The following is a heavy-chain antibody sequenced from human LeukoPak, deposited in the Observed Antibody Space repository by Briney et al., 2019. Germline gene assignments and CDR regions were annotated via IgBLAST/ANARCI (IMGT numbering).Heavy chain of an antibody. Sequence: PSETLSLTCTVSGDSISSSSYYWGWIRQPPGKGLEWIGSIYYSGRTYYNPSLKSRVTISVDTSKNQFSLKLSSVTAADTAVYYCARGDYGGTLFSYWGQGTLVTVSS. D-gene: IGHD4-23*01. CDR3: ARGDYGGTLFSY. V-gene: IGHV4-39*01. CDR1: GDSISSSSYY. J-gene: IGHJ4*02. CDR2: IYYSGRT.